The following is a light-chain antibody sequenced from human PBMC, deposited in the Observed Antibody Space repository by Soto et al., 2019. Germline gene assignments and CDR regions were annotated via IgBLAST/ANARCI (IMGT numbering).Light chain of an antibody. CDR3: QQYGSSGT. J-gene: IGKJ1*01. CDR2: GAS. Sequence: EIVLTQSPGTLSLAPGEGATLSCRASQRVSSGYLAWYQQKPGQTPRLLIYGASNRATGIPDRFSGSGSGTDFTLTISRLEPEDFAVYYCQQYGSSGTFGQGTKVDI. CDR1: QRVSSGY. V-gene: IGKV3-20*01.